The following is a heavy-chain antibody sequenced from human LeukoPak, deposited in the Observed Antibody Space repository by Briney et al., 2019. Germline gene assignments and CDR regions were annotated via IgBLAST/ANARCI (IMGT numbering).Heavy chain of an antibody. CDR2: INSGGSTT. CDR3: TRAWRYGMDV. Sequence: GWVSRINSGGSTTTYAASVKGRFTISRDNAKNTLYLQMNSLRAEDTAVYSCTRAWRYGMDVWGQGTTVTVSS. D-gene: IGHD5-12*01. V-gene: IGHV3-74*01. J-gene: IGHJ6*02.